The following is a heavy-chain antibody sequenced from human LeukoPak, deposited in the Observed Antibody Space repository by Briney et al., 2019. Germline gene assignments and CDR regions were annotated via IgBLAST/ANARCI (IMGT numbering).Heavy chain of an antibody. J-gene: IGHJ4*02. V-gene: IGHV3-21*01. CDR1: GFTFSSYS. CDR3: ARLPRHHCGSDCGGN. D-gene: IGHD2-21*02. Sequence: GGSLRLSCAASGFTFSSYSMNWVRQAPGKGLEWVSSISSSSSYIYYADSVKGRFTISRDNAKNSLYLQTNSLRAEDTAVYYCARLPRHHCGSDCGGNWGQGTLVTVSS. CDR2: ISSSSSYI.